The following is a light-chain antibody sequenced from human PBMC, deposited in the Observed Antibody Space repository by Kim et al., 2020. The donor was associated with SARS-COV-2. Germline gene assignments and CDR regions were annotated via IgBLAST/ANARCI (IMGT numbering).Light chain of an antibody. CDR2: GAS. Sequence: EIVMTQSPATLSLSPGERATLSCRAGQSLSSKYLAWYQQKPGQTPRLLIYGASTRATGVPSRFSGSGSGTDFTLTINSLQPEDFAVYYCQQDYNFPLTFGGGTKLEIK. V-gene: IGKV3D-7*01. CDR3: QQDYNFPLT. J-gene: IGKJ4*01. CDR1: QSLSSKY.